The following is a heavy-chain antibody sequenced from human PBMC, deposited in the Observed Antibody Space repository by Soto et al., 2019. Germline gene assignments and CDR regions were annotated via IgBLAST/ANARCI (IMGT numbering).Heavy chain of an antibody. CDR2: INPNSGGT. V-gene: IGHV1-2*04. CDR3: ARGPEPYSSSWYLYY. D-gene: IGHD6-13*01. CDR1: GYTFTGYY. J-gene: IGHJ4*02. Sequence: QVQLVQSGAEVKKPGASVKVSCKASGYTFTGYYMHSVRQAPGQGLEWMGWINPNSGGTNYAQKFQGWVTMTRDTSISTAYMELSRLRSDDTAVYYCARGPEPYSSSWYLYYWGQGTLVTVSS.